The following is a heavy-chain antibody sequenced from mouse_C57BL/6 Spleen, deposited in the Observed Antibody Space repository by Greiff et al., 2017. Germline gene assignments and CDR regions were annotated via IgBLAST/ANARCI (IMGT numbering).Heavy chain of an antibody. V-gene: IGHV5-17*01. CDR3: ASGSSYYAMDY. CDR2: ISSGSSTI. CDR1: GFTFSDYG. D-gene: IGHD1-1*01. J-gene: IGHJ4*01. Sequence: VQLKESGGGLVKPGGSLKLSCAASGFTFSDYGMHWVRQAPEKGLEWVAYISSGSSTIYYADTVKGRFTISRDNAKNTLFMQMTSLRSEDTAMYYCASGSSYYAMDYWGQGTSVTVSS.